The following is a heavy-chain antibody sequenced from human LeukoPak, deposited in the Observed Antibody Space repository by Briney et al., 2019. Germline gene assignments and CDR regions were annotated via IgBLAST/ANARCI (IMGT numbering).Heavy chain of an antibody. CDR3: ARGIGGWYEVLSGDAFDI. CDR1: GGSITSHY. J-gene: IGHJ3*02. D-gene: IGHD6-19*01. Sequence: SETLSLTCTVSGGSITSHYWNWIRQSPEKGLEWIGYIYYSANTNYNPSLKSRVTILVDTPKNHFSLRLSSVTAADTAVSYCARGIGGWYEVLSGDAFDIWGQGTMVTVSS. CDR2: IYYSANT. V-gene: IGHV4-59*11.